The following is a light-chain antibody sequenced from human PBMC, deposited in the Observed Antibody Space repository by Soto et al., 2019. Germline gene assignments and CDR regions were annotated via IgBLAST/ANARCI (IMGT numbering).Light chain of an antibody. CDR2: VVI. CDR1: SSDIGGYNY. J-gene: IGLJ3*02. CDR3: CSYAGTSTWV. Sequence: QSVLTQPRSVSGSPGQSVTISCTGTSSDIGGYNYVSWYQQHPGKTPKLMIYVVIKRPSGVPDRFSGSKSRNTASLTISGLQADDEADYYCCSYAGTSTWVFGGGTKLTVL. V-gene: IGLV2-11*01.